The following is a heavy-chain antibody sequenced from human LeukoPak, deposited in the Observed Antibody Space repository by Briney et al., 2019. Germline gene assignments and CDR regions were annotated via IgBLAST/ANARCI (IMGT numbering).Heavy chain of an antibody. CDR1: GGSFSGYY. CDR2: INHSGST. Sequence: PSETLSLTCAVYGGSFSGYYWSWIRQPPGKGLEWIGEINHSGSTNYNPSLKSRVTISVDTTKNQFSLMLSSVTAADTAVYYCARGDVETNLDYWGQGTLVTVSS. V-gene: IGHV4-34*01. CDR3: ARGDVETNLDY. D-gene: IGHD5-24*01. J-gene: IGHJ4*02.